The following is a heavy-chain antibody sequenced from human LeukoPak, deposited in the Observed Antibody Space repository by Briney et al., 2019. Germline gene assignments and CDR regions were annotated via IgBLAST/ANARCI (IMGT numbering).Heavy chain of an antibody. CDR3: ARELAEQQLGFDY. D-gene: IGHD6-13*01. J-gene: IGHJ4*02. V-gene: IGHV4-59*12. CDR2: IYYSGNT. Sequence: SETLSLTCTVSSGSITNYYWSWIRQPPGKGLEWIEFIYYSGNTNYNPSLKSRVTISVDTSKNQFSLKLSSVTAADTAVYYCARELAEQQLGFDYWGQGTLVTVSS. CDR1: SGSITNYY.